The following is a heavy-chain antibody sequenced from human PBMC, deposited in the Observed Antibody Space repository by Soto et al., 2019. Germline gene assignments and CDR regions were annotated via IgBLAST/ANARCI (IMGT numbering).Heavy chain of an antibody. CDR1: DGSINSGGYY. CDR3: ARGVAPDY. V-gene: IGHV4-31*03. J-gene: IGHJ4*02. Sequence: TSETLSLTCTVSDGSINSGGYYWSWIRQHPGKGLEWIGYIYYSGSTYYSPSLKSRVTISVDTSKNQFSLKLSSVTAADTAVYYCARGVAPDYWGQGTLVTVSS. CDR2: IYYSGST. D-gene: IGHD2-15*01.